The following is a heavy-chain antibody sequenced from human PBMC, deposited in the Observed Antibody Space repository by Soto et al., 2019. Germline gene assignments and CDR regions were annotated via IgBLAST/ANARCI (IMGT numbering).Heavy chain of an antibody. V-gene: IGHV1-46*01. D-gene: IGHD5-18*01. Sequence: ASVKVSCKASGYTFTSYYMHWVRQAPGQGLEWMGIINPSGGSTSYAQKFQGRVTMTRDTSTSTVYMELSSLRSEDTAVYYCAREFAGDSYGYNYYGMDVWGQGTTVTVSS. CDR1: GYTFTSYY. J-gene: IGHJ6*02. CDR3: AREFAGDSYGYNYYGMDV. CDR2: INPSGGST.